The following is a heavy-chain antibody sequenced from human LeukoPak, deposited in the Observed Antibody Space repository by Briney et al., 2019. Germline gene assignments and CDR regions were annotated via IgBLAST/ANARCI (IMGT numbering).Heavy chain of an antibody. V-gene: IGHV3-15*01. CDR1: GFTFNYAW. Sequence: GGSLRLSCAASGFTFNYAWLSWVRQAPGKGLEWVGRIKSKTDGETTDYAAPVKGRFTISRDDSKNTLYLQMNSARTEDTAVYYCTTAPASVAAWGQGTLVTVSS. CDR3: TTAPASVAA. J-gene: IGHJ5*02. CDR2: IKSKTDGETT. D-gene: IGHD6-19*01.